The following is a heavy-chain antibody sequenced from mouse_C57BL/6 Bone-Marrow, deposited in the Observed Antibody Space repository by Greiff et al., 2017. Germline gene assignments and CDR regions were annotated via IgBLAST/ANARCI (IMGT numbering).Heavy chain of an antibody. J-gene: IGHJ1*03. D-gene: IGHD1-1*01. CDR2: IDPEDGET. CDR3: ALTTVVATKYFDV. Sequence: EVKLMESGAELVKPGASVKLSCTASGFNIKDYYMHWVKQRTEQGLEWIGRIDPEDGETKYAPKFQGKATIPEDTSSNTAYLQLSSLTSEDTAVYYCALTTVVATKYFDVWGTGTTVTVSS. CDR1: GFNIKDYY. V-gene: IGHV14-2*01.